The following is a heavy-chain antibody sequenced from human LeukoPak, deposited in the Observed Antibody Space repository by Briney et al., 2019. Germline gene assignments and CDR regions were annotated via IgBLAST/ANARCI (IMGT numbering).Heavy chain of an antibody. Sequence: SQTLSLTCGIFGDSVSSNSAAWNWIMQSPSRGLEWLGRTYYRSKWYNDYAVTVKSRITINPDTSENQFSLQLNSVTPDDTAVYYCARAQGVSGMNWFDPWGQGTLVAVSS. D-gene: IGHD2-8*01. CDR1: GDSVSSNSAA. CDR2: TYYRSKWYN. V-gene: IGHV6-1*01. J-gene: IGHJ5*02. CDR3: ARAQGVSGMNWFDP.